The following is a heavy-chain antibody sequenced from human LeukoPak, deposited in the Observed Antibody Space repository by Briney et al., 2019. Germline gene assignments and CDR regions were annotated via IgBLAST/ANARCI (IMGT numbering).Heavy chain of an antibody. Sequence: TLSLTCAVSGGSISSGGYSWSWIRQPPGKGLEWIGYIYHSGSTYYNPSLKSRITISVDTSRNQISLKLSSVTAADTAVYYCASVAMSTTNFNCWGQGTLVTVSS. CDR2: IYHSGST. V-gene: IGHV4-30-2*01. CDR3: ASVAMSTTNFNC. J-gene: IGHJ4*02. D-gene: IGHD5-24*01. CDR1: GGSISSGGYS.